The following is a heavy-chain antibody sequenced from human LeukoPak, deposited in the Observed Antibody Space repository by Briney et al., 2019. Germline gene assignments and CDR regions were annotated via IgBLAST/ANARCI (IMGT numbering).Heavy chain of an antibody. J-gene: IGHJ4*02. D-gene: IGHD1-1*01. CDR1: GFTFSSYA. V-gene: IGHV3-23*01. Sequence: RGSLRLSCAASGFTFSSYAMSWVRQAPGKGLEWVSAISGSGGSTYYADSVKGRFIISRDNSKNTLYLQMNSLRAEDTAVYYCAKFPQLGPFDYWGQGTLVTVSS. CDR3: AKFPQLGPFDY. CDR2: ISGSGGST.